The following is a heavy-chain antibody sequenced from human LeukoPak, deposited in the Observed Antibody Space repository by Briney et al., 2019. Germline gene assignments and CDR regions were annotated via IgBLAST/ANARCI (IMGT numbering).Heavy chain of an antibody. CDR2: ITGSGDGT. V-gene: IGHV3-23*01. CDR3: AKAGLVRGGALDS. J-gene: IGHJ4*02. CDR1: GFTFSNYA. Sequence: GGSLRLSCAASGFTFSNYAMSWVRQAPGKGLEWVSSITGSGDGTSAADSVTGRFSISRDNSKSTLYLQMNSLRVEDTAVYYCAKAGLVRGGALDSWGQGTLVTVSS. D-gene: IGHD4/OR15-4a*01.